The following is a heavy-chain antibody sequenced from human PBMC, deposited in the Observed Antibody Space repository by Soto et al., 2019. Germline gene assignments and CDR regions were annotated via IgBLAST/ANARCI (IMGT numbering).Heavy chain of an antibody. J-gene: IGHJ4*02. V-gene: IGHV3-48*02. CDR1: GFTFTAYS. CDR2: ISSGSGSI. CDR3: SRYFWDY. D-gene: IGHD3-3*01. Sequence: EVQLVESGGCLVQPGGSLRLSCAASGFTFTAYSMNWVRQAPGKGLEWVSYISSGSGSIYYADSVKGRFTISRDDAKHSLYLQMNSLRDEDTAVYYCSRYFWDYWGQGTVVTVSS.